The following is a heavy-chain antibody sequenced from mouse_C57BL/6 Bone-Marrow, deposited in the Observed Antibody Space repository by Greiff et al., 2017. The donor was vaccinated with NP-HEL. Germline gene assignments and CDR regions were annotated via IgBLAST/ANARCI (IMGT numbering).Heavy chain of an antibody. D-gene: IGHD2-4*01. V-gene: IGHV1-19*01. Sequence: EVQLQQSGPVLVKPGASVKMSCKASGYTFTDYYMNWVKQSHGKSLEWIGVINPYNGGTSYNQKFKGKATLTVDKSSSTAYMELNSLTSEDSAVYYCARDLIFFAYWGQGTLVTVSA. CDR1: GYTFTDYY. CDR2: INPYNGGT. J-gene: IGHJ3*01. CDR3: ARDLIFFAY.